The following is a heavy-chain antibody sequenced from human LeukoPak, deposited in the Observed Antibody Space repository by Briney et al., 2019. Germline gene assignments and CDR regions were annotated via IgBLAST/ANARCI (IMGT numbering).Heavy chain of an antibody. D-gene: IGHD3-22*01. CDR3: KYYYDSSGYDY. CDR1: GGSISSSSYY. V-gene: IGHV4-39*01. CDR2: IYYSGST. J-gene: IGHJ4*02. Sequence: SETLSLTCTVSGGSISSSSYYWGRIRQPPGKGLEWIGSIYYSGSTYYNPSLKRRVTISVDTSKNQISLKLSSVTAADTAVYYCKYYYDSSGYDYWGQGTLVTVSS.